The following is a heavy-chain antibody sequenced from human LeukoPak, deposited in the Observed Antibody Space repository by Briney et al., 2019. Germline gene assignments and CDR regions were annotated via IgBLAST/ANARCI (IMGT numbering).Heavy chain of an antibody. CDR3: AKEGFYDFWSGYSYPLL. J-gene: IGHJ4*02. Sequence: GGSLRLSCAVSGFTFSIYDMHWVRQAPDKGLEWVAVIWSDGSSQYYADSVKGRFFISRDNSKNTLYLQMNSLRAEDTAVYYCAKEGFYDFWSGYSYPLLWGQGTLVTVSS. CDR1: GFTFSIYD. D-gene: IGHD3-3*01. V-gene: IGHV3-33*06. CDR2: IWSDGSSQ.